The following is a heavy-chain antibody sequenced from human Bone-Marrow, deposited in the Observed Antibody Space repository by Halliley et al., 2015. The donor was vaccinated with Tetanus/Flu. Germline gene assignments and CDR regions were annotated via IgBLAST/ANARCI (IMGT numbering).Heavy chain of an antibody. D-gene: IGHD7-27*01. J-gene: IGHJ4*02. CDR3: ARNNWGIDY. V-gene: IGHV3-48*03. Sequence: CAASGFSFSSFEMTWVRQAPGKGLEWISYISNDGYAIYFTDSVKGRFTISGDNAKNSLSLQMSSLRVEDSAVYYCARNNWGIDYWGQGTLVTVSS. CDR2: ISNDGYAI. CDR1: GFSFSSFE.